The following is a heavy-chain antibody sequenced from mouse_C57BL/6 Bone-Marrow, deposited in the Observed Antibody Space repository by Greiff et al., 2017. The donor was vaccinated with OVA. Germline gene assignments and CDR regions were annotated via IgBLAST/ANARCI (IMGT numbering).Heavy chain of an antibody. V-gene: IGHV6-3*01. CDR1: GFTFSNYW. J-gene: IGHJ3*01. Sequence: EVKVEESGGGLVQPGGSMKLSCVASGFTFSNYWMNWVRQSPEKGLEWVAQIRLKSDNYATHYAESVKGRFTISRDDSKSSVYLQMNNLRAEDTGMYYCTENYGSSNDGFAYWGQGTLVTVSA. D-gene: IGHD1-1*01. CDR3: TENYGSSNDGFAY. CDR2: IRLKSDNYAT.